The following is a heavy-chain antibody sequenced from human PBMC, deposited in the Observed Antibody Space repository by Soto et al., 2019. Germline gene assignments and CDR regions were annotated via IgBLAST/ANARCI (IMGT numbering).Heavy chain of an antibody. CDR1: GGSFSGYY. CDR2: INHSGST. V-gene: IGHV4-34*01. D-gene: IGHD5-12*01. CDR3: ARDRYSGYDGTHYFDY. Sequence: SETLSLTCAVYGGSFSGYYWSWIRQPPGKGLEWIGEINHSGSTNYNPSLKSRVTISVDTSKNQFSLKLSSVTAADTAVYYCARDRYSGYDGTHYFDYWGQGTLVTVSS. J-gene: IGHJ4*02.